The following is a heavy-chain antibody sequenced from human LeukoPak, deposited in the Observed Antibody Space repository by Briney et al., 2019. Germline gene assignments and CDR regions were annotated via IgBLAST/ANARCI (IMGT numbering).Heavy chain of an antibody. J-gene: IGHJ5*02. CDR3: ARDEDLGIYES. Sequence: KTSETLSLTCTVSGYSISTPYYWGWIRQPPGKGLEWIGRIYHSGNTYYNPSLTSRVTISVDTSKNQFSLKLSSVTAADTAVYYCARDEDLGIYESWGQGTRVTVSS. CDR1: GYSISTPYY. CDR2: IYHSGNT. V-gene: IGHV4-38-2*02. D-gene: IGHD3-16*01.